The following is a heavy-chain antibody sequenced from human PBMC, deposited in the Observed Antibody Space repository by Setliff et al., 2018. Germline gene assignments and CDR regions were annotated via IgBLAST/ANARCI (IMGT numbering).Heavy chain of an antibody. V-gene: IGHV1-69*05. CDR1: GGTFSTYG. CDR3: ARARSNGWEEPDY. D-gene: IGHD6-19*01. CDR2: TIPIFGTT. J-gene: IGHJ4*02. Sequence: GASVKVSCKASGGTFSTYGISWVRQAPGQGLEWMGGTIPIFGTTNYAQKFQGRVTIITDESTSTAFMQLSSLRSEDTAVYYCARARSNGWEEPDYWGQGTLVTVSS.